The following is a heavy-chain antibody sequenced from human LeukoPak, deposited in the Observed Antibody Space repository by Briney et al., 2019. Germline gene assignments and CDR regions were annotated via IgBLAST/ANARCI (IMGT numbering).Heavy chain of an antibody. CDR1: GFTFSSYG. Sequence: GGSLRLSCAASGFTFSSYGMHWVRQAPGKRLEWVAFIRYDGSNKYYADSVKGRFTISRDNSKNTLYLQMNSLRAEDTAVYYCAKEWEWLVHRSDAFDIWGQGTMVTVSS. J-gene: IGHJ3*02. CDR3: AKEWEWLVHRSDAFDI. V-gene: IGHV3-30*02. D-gene: IGHD6-19*01. CDR2: IRYDGSNK.